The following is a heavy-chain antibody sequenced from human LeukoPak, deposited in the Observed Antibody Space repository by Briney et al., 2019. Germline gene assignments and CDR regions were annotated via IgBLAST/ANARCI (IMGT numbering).Heavy chain of an antibody. CDR1: GGSISSYY. Sequence: PSETLSLTCTVSGGSISSYYWSWIRQPAGKGLEWIGRIYTSGITNYNPSLKSRVTTSVDTSKNQFSLKLSSVTAADTAVYYCARDRYVYSSSSYFDYWGQGTLVTVSS. CDR3: ARDRYVYSSSSYFDY. V-gene: IGHV4-4*07. J-gene: IGHJ4*02. D-gene: IGHD6-19*01. CDR2: IYTSGIT.